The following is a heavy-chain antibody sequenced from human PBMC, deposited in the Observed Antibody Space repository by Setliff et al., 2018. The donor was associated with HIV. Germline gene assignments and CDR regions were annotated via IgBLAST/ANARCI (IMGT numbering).Heavy chain of an antibody. V-gene: IGHV4-34*01. D-gene: IGHD6-19*01. CDR2: ISHSGDT. CDR1: GGSFAASH. Sequence: PSETLSLTCAVYGGSFAASHWSWIRQSPGKGLEWIGEISHSGDTKYTPSLKGRLTISIGTSKKQFSLRLKSVTAADAAVYYCATDHVTMAGTRFDFWGQGTPVTVSS. J-gene: IGHJ4*02. CDR3: ATDHVTMAGTRFDF.